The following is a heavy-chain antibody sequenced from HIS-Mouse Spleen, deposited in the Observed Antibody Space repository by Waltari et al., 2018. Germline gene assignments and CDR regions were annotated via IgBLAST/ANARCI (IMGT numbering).Heavy chain of an antibody. CDR3: AREIPYSSSWYDWYFDL. D-gene: IGHD6-13*01. CDR2: IYYSGST. Sequence: QLQLQESGPGLVKPSETLSLTCTGPGGSISSSSYYWGWIRQPPGKGLEWIWSIYYSGSTYYTPSLKSRVTISVDTSKNQFSLKLSSVTAADTAVYYCAREIPYSSSWYDWYFDLWGRGTLVTVSS. CDR1: GGSISSSSYY. J-gene: IGHJ2*01. V-gene: IGHV4-39*07.